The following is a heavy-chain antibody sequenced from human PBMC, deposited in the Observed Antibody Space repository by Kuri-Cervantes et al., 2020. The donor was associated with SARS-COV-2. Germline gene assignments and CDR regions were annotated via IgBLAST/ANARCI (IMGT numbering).Heavy chain of an antibody. Sequence: SVKVSCKASGGTFSSYAISWVRQAPGQGLEWMGGVIPIFGTANYAQKFQGRVTITADESTSTAYMELSSLRSEDTAVFYCALGYWGSGYPRYYYYMDVWGKGTTVTVSS. CDR1: GGTFSSYA. D-gene: IGHD3-22*01. CDR2: VIPIFGTA. J-gene: IGHJ6*03. CDR3: ALGYWGSGYPRYYYYMDV. V-gene: IGHV1-69*13.